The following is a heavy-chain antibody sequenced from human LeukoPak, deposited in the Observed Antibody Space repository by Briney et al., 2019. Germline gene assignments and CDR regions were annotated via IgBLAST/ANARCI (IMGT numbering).Heavy chain of an antibody. CDR2: ISGSGGST. CDR1: GSTFSSYA. J-gene: IGHJ4*02. Sequence: PGGSLRLSCAASGSTFSSYAMSWVRQAPGKGLEWVSAISGSGGSTYYADSVKGRFTISRDNSKNTLYLQMNSLRAEDTAVYYCAKDTAPYNWNEGTFDYWGQGTLVTVSS. CDR3: AKDTAPYNWNEGTFDY. D-gene: IGHD1-1*01. V-gene: IGHV3-23*01.